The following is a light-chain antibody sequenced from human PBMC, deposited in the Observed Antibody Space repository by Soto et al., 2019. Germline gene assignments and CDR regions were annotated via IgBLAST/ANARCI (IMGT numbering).Light chain of an antibody. V-gene: IGKV3-15*01. CDR2: DAS. J-gene: IGKJ4*01. Sequence: EIVITLSPTTLSVSPGERVTLSCRARQSVGSNLAWYQQTPGQAPRVVIYDASTRATVIPARFSGSGSGTEFTLTISSLQSEDFAVYYCQQYDTWPLTFGGGTKVDIK. CDR1: QSVGSN. CDR3: QQYDTWPLT.